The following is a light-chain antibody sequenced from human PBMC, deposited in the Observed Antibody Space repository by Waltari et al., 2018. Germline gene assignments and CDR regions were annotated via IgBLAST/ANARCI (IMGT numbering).Light chain of an antibody. CDR1: QSISSW. CDR2: KAS. V-gene: IGKV1-5*03. J-gene: IGKJ1*01. Sequence: DIQMTQSPSTLSASVGDRVIITCRASQSISSWLAWYQQKPGKAPKLLIYKASSLESGVPSRFSGSGSGTEFTLTISSLQPDDFATYYCQQYNTYSWTFGQGP. CDR3: QQYNTYSWT.